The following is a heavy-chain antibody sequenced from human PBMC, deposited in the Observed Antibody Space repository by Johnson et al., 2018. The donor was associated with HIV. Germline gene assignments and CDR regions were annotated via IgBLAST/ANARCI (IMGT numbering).Heavy chain of an antibody. CDR2: ISYDGTNK. Sequence: QVQLVESGGGVVQPGRSLRLSCAASGFTFSSYAMHWVRQAPGKGLEWVAVISYDGTNKYYADSEKGRFTISRDNSKNTLYLRTNSLRVEDTAVYYCARPETATTIGAFDIWGQGTTVTVSS. D-gene: IGHD1-7*01. CDR3: ARPETATTIGAFDI. J-gene: IGHJ3*02. CDR1: GFTFSSYA. V-gene: IGHV3-30*04.